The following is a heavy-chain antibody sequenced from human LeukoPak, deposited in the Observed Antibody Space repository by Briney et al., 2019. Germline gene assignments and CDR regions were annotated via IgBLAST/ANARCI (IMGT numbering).Heavy chain of an antibody. Sequence: SETLSLTCAAYGGSFSGHYWTWIRQSPGKGLEWIGEINHSGSTNYNPSLKSRVAISLDASENQFSLRVTSVTAADTAVYYCARGTESSGWNFDYWGQGTLVTVSS. CDR2: INHSGST. V-gene: IGHV4-34*01. D-gene: IGHD6-25*01. CDR1: GGSFSGHY. J-gene: IGHJ4*02. CDR3: ARGTESSGWNFDY.